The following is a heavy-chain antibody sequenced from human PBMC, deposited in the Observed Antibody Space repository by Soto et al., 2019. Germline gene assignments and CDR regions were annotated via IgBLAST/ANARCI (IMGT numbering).Heavy chain of an antibody. J-gene: IGHJ6*02. D-gene: IGHD2-15*01. CDR2: INAGNGNT. V-gene: IGHV1-3*05. CDR3: ARGGYCSGGSCYQTKYRYYYYGMDV. Sequence: QVQLVQSGAEEKKPGASVKVSCKASGYTFTSYAMHWVRQAPGQRLEWMGWINAGNGNTKYSQKFQGRVTITRDTSASTAYMELSSLRSEDTAVYYCARGGYCSGGSCYQTKYRYYYYGMDVWGQRTTVTVSS. CDR1: GYTFTSYA.